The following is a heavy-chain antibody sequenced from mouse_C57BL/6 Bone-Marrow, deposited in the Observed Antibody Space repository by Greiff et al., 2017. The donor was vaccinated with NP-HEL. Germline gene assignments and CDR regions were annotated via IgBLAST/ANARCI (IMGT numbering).Heavy chain of an antibody. CDR2: IYPRSGNP. CDR1: GYTFTSYG. J-gene: IGHJ1*03. CDR3: ARKGDGKEDWYFDV. D-gene: IGHD2-1*01. Sequence: QVQLQQSGAELARPGASVKLSCKASGYTFTSYGISWVKQRTGQGLEWIGEIYPRSGNPYYNEKFKGKATLTADKSSSTAYMELRSLTSEDSAVYFCARKGDGKEDWYFDVWGTGTTVTVSS. V-gene: IGHV1-81*01.